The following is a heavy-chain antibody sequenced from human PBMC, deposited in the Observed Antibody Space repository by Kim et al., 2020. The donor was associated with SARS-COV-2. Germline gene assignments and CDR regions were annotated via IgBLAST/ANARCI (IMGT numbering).Heavy chain of an antibody. Sequence: GGSLRLSCAASGFTLGNNVMSWVRQAPGRGLEWVSTIRTRASAETTYYADSVNGRITVSRDISKNTLYLELNSLRADDAALYYCARCRGGGGWPAFDSWG. V-gene: IGHV3-23*01. CDR3: ARCRGGGGWPAFDS. J-gene: IGHJ4*01. D-gene: IGHD2-15*01. CDR1: GFTLGNNV. CDR2: IRTRASAETT.